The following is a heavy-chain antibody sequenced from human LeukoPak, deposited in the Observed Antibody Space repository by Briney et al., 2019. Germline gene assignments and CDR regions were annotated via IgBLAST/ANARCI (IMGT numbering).Heavy chain of an antibody. D-gene: IGHD6-13*01. CDR1: GGSISSGDYF. CDR2: IYYSGSA. J-gene: IGHJ2*01. CDR3: ARAEVTAGTKYFDL. V-gene: IGHV4-30-4*01. Sequence: PSETLSLTCNVSGGSISSGDYFLSWIRQPPGKGLEWIGYIYYSGSAYYSPSLRSRFYISVDTSENQFSLKLSSVTATDTAVYYCARAEVTAGTKYFDLWGRGTLVTVSS.